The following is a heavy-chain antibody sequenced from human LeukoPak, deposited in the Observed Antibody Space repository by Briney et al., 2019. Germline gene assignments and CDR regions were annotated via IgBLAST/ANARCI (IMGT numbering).Heavy chain of an antibody. CDR3: AREDLGAAYFDF. V-gene: IGHV6-1*01. D-gene: IGHD3-16*01. CDR2: TYYRSKWYN. J-gene: IGHJ4*02. Sequence: SQTLSLTCALSGDSVSTNNVAWNWLRQSPSRGLEWLGRTYYRSKWYNDYAVSVKSRITINPDTSKNQFSLQLNSVTPDDTAMYYCAREDLGAAYFDFWGQGTLVTVSS. CDR1: GDSVSTNNVA.